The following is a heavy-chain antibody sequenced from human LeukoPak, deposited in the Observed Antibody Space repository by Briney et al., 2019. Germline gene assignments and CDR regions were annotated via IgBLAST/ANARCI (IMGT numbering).Heavy chain of an antibody. CDR1: GYSFIYYA. V-gene: IGHV1-3*01. J-gene: IGHJ4*02. CDR2: VHGGSGDT. D-gene: IGHD5-12*01. CDR3: ARGATGFDY. Sequence: ASVTVSCKASGYSFIYYAVHWVRQAPGQRLEWMGWVHGGSGDTRYSQTFQDRVTITRDTSASTVYMDLSSPTSEDTAVYYCARGATGFDYWGQGTLVTVSS.